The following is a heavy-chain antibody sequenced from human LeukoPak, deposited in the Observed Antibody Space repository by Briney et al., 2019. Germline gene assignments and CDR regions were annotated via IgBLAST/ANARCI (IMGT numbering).Heavy chain of an antibody. CDR2: IYSGGST. V-gene: IGHV3-66*02. CDR1: GFTVSSNY. J-gene: IGHJ4*02. CDR3: ARDPRGTDTEGY. D-gene: IGHD1-14*01. Sequence: PGGSLRLSCAASGFTVSSNYMSWVRQAPGKGLEWVSVIYSGGSTYYADSVKGRFTISRDNSKNTLYLQMNSLRVEDTAVYYCARDPRGTDTEGYWGQGTLVTVSS.